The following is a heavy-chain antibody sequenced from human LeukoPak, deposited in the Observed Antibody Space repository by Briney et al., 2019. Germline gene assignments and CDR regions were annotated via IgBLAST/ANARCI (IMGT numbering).Heavy chain of an antibody. CDR1: GFSLRRFM. CDR2: INKEGSEK. CDR3: ARVRFLEWSDY. J-gene: IGHJ4*02. D-gene: IGHD3-3*01. Sequence: RGSLRHSPEPPGFSLRRFMITWVPPALGTGPEWVSNINKEGSEKYYGDSVKGRFTISRDNAKNTLYLEMNSLRAEDTAVYYCARVRFLEWSDYWGQGTLVTVSS. V-gene: IGHV3-7*02.